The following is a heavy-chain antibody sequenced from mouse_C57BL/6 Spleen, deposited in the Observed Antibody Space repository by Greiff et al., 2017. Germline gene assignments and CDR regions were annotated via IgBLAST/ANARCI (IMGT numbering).Heavy chain of an antibody. CDR1: GYAFSSSW. CDR2: IYPGDGDT. D-gene: IGHD2-3*01. J-gene: IGHJ4*01. V-gene: IGHV1-82*01. Sequence: VQLQQPGPELVKPGASVKISCKASGYAFSSSWMNWVKQRPGKGLEWIGRIYPGDGDTNYNGKFKGKATLTADKASSTAYMQLSSLTSEDSAVYFCARRWLLRNYYAMDYWGQGTSVTVSS. CDR3: ARRWLLRNYYAMDY.